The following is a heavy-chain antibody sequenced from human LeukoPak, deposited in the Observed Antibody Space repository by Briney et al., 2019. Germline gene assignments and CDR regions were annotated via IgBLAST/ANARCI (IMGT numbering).Heavy chain of an antibody. D-gene: IGHD4-17*01. CDR2: IYYSGST. CDR3: ARAATVTTAGDAFDI. V-gene: IGHV4-61*08. Sequence: SETLSLTCTVSGGSISSGGYYWSWIRQPPGKGLEWIGYIYYSGSTNYNPSLKSRVTISVDTSKNQFSLKLSSVTAADTAVYYCARAATVTTAGDAFDIWGQGTMVTVSS. CDR1: GGSISSGGYY. J-gene: IGHJ3*02.